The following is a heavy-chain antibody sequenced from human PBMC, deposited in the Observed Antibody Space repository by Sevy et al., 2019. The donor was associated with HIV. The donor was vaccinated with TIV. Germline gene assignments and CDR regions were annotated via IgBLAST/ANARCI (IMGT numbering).Heavy chain of an antibody. Sequence: GGSLRLSCTASGFTFSNFGMHWVCQVPGKGLEWVTFIRYDGSDKYYAASVKGRFTISRDDSKNTLYLQMDSLRPEDXXXXXXXXXXXXXXRRYFDYWGQGTLVTVSS. V-gene: IGHV3-30*02. CDR3: XXXXXXXXRRYFDY. CDR2: IRYDGSDK. J-gene: IGHJ4*02. CDR1: GFTFSNFG.